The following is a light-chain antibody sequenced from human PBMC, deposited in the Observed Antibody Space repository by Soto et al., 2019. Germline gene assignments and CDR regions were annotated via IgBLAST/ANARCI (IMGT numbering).Light chain of an antibody. Sequence: QSVLTQPASVSGSPGQSTTISCTGTSSDVGGYNYVSWYQQHPGKAPKLMIYDVSNRPSGVSNLFSGSKSGNTASLTICGLQAEDEADYYCSSYTSSSTSYVFGTGTQLTVL. CDR1: SSDVGGYNY. CDR2: DVS. V-gene: IGLV2-14*01. J-gene: IGLJ1*01. CDR3: SSYTSSSTSYV.